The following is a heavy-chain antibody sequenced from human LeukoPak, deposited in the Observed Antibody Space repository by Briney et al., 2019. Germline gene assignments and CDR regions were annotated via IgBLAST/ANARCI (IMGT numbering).Heavy chain of an antibody. CDR3: ARGAPSLSSTSWFDP. CDR2: INPNSGGT. Sequence: ASVKVSCKASGYTFTGYYMHWVRQAHGQGLEWMGWINPNSGGTNYAQKFQGRVTMTRDTSISTAYMELSRLRSDDTAVYYCARGAPSLSSTSWFDPWGQGTLVTVSS. J-gene: IGHJ5*02. V-gene: IGHV1-2*02. CDR1: GYTFTGYY. D-gene: IGHD2-2*01.